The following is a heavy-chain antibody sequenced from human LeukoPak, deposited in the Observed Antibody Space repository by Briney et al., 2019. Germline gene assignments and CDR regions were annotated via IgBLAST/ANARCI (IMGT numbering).Heavy chain of an antibody. D-gene: IGHD4-17*01. CDR3: TKDWVRYGDSSLTGFNF. CDR1: GFTFHDYA. J-gene: IGHJ4*02. Sequence: GTSLRLSCVASGFTFHDYAVHWVRQAPGKGLEWVSGISWNSDSLGYAVSVRGRFTISRDNGKNSLFLQMNSLTAEDTAFYYCTKDWVRYGDSSLTGFNFWGQGTLVTVSS. CDR2: ISWNSDSL. V-gene: IGHV3-9*01.